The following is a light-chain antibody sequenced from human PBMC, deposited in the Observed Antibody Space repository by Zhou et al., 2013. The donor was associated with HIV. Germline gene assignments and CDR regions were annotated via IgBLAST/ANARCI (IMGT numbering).Light chain of an antibody. V-gene: IGKV1-12*01. Sequence: DIQMTQSPSSVSASVGDRVSITCRASQGISSWLAWYQQRPGKAPKLLIYDASNLQTGVSSRFRGGGSGTDFTITISSLQPEDFATYYCQQYDSLPVTFGPGTKVEIK. CDR2: DAS. CDR3: QQYDSLPVT. J-gene: IGKJ3*01. CDR1: QGISSW.